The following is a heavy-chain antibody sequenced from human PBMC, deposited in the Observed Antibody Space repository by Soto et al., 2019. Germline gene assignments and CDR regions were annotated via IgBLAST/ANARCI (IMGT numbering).Heavy chain of an antibody. D-gene: IGHD1-1*01. Sequence: EVHLVESGGGLVKPGGSLRLSCAASGLPFSKAWMSWVRQAPGKGLEWVGRTKNKGTTDYAAPVKDRFTISRDDSQNMVYLQMDSLKTEDTAVYYCTRDEEDNGKDGDFDYWGQGTLVTVSS. CDR3: TRDEEDNGKDGDFDY. CDR2: TKNKGTT. J-gene: IGHJ4*02. V-gene: IGHV3-15*01. CDR1: GLPFSKAW.